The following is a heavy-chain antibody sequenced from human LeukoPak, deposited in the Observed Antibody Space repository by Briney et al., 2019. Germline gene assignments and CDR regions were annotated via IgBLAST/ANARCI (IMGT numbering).Heavy chain of an antibody. D-gene: IGHD6-13*01. CDR1: GGSISSYY. CDR2: IYYSGTT. Sequence: SETLSLTCTASGGSISSYYWSWIRQPPGKGLEWIGYIYYSGTTNFNPSLKSRVTISVDTSKNQFSLKLSSVTAADTAVYYCARGVYIAAAQYGYWGQGTLVTVSS. CDR3: ARGVYIAAAQYGY. J-gene: IGHJ4*02. V-gene: IGHV4-59*01.